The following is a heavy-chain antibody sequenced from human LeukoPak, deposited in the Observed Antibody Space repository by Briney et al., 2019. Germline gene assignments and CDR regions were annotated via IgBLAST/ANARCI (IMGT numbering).Heavy chain of an antibody. D-gene: IGHD3-22*01. V-gene: IGHV1-69*11. CDR3: ASRAHYDSSGSFDY. CDR1: GGTFSSYA. J-gene: IGHJ4*02. CDR2: IIPILGTG. Sequence: ASVKVSCKASGGTFSSYAISWVRQAPGQGLEWMGRIIPILGTGNYAQKFQGRVTITTDESTSTAYMELSSLRSEDTAVYYCASRAHYDSSGSFDYWGQGTLVTVSS.